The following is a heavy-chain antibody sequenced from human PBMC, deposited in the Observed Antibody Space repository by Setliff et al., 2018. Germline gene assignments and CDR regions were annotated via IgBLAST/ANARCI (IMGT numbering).Heavy chain of an antibody. CDR3: ARDPLTTNRRRAFDI. J-gene: IGHJ3*02. D-gene: IGHD4-17*01. CDR2: IYYSGST. CDR1: GGSISSSSYY. V-gene: IGHV4-39*07. Sequence: SETLSLTCTVSGGSISSSSYYWGWIRQPPGKGLEWIGSIYYSGSTYYNPSLKSRVTISVDTSKNQFSLTLSSVTAADTAVYYCARDPLTTNRRRAFDIWGQGTMVTVSS.